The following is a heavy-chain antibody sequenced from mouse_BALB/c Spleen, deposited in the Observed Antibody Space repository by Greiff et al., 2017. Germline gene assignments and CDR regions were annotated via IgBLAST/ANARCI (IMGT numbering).Heavy chain of an antibody. CDR1: GFTFSSYT. CDR3: TRDPRYGTLYAMDY. J-gene: IGHJ4*01. CDR2: ISSGGSYT. Sequence: EVHLVESGGGLVKPGGSLKLSCAASGFTFSSYTMSWVRQTPEKRLEWVATISSGGSYTYYPDSVKGRFTISRDNAKNTLYLQMSSLKSEDTAMYYCTRDPRYGTLYAMDYWGQGTSVTVSS. V-gene: IGHV5-6-4*01. D-gene: IGHD2-1*01.